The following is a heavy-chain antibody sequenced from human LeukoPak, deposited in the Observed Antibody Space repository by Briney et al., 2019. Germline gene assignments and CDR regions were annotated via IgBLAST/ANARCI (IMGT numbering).Heavy chain of an antibody. CDR3: AKHGSGSYYLWIVSDWFDP. D-gene: IGHD3-10*01. Sequence: SGGSLRLSCAASGFTFSSYAMSWVRQAPGKGLEWVLAISGSGGSTYYADSVKGRFTISRDNSKNTLYLQMNSLRAEDTAVYYCAKHGSGSYYLWIVSDWFDPWGQGTLVTVSS. CDR1: GFTFSSYA. J-gene: IGHJ5*02. CDR2: ISGSGGST. V-gene: IGHV3-23*01.